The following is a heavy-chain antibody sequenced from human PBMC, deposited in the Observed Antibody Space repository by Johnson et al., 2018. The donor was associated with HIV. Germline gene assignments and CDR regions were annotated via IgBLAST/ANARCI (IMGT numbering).Heavy chain of an antibody. V-gene: IGHV3-15*01. CDR2: INRQLDADAT. D-gene: IGHD3-16*02. J-gene: IGHJ3*02. CDR3: TTAIVIDAFDI. Sequence: LQLVESGGGLVKPGGSLRLSCAASGFTFSNVWISWVPQAPVKGLEWVGRINRQLDADATDYAAPVKGRFTISRDDSKNTLFLQMSSLKTDDTAVYYCTTAIVIDAFDIWGQGTMVTVSS. CDR1: GFTFSNVW.